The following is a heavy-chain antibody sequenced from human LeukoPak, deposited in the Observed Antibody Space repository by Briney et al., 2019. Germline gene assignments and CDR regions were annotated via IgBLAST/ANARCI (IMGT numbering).Heavy chain of an antibody. CDR1: GFTFSSYS. V-gene: IGHV3-21*01. CDR3: ARDRDPGYNDSSGYRRVNAFDI. D-gene: IGHD3-22*01. CDR2: ISTSSIYI. J-gene: IGHJ3*02. Sequence: GGSLRLSCAASGFTFSSYSMNWVRQTPGKGLEWVSSISTSSIYIYYADSLKGRFTTSRDNARNSLYLQMNSLRAEDTAVYYCARDRDPGYNDSSGYRRVNAFDIWGQGTMVTVSS.